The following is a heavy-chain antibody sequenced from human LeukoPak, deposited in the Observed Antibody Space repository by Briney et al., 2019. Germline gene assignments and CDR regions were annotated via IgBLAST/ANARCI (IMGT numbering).Heavy chain of an antibody. CDR2: ISYSGDNT. CDR1: GFTFSNYA. D-gene: IGHD6-19*01. CDR3: AKNSGWPYFDY. V-gene: IGHV3-23*01. Sequence: GGSLRLSCEGSGFTFSNYAMTWVGQAPGKGLEWVSGISYSGDNTYYADSVKGRFTISRDNSKNTLYLQMNSLRAEDTAVYYCAKNSGWPYFDYWGQGTLVTVSS. J-gene: IGHJ4*02.